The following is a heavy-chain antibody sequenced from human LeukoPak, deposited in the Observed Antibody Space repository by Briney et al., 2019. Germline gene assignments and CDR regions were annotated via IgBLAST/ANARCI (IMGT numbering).Heavy chain of an antibody. J-gene: IGHJ4*02. CDR2: INAGNGNT. CDR1: GYTFTSYA. D-gene: IGHD6-19*01. CDR3: ARDGSSSGWYPDY. V-gene: IGHV1-3*01. Sequence: RASVKVSCKASGYTFTSYAMHWVRQAPGQRLEWMGWINAGNGNTKYSQKFQGRVTITADESTSTAYMELSSLRSEDTAVYYCARDGSSSGWYPDYWGQGTLVTVSS.